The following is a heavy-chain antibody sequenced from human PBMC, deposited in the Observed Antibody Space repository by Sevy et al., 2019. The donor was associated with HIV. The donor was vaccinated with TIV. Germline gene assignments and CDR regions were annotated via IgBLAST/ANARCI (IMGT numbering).Heavy chain of an antibody. J-gene: IGHJ4*02. CDR3: ARHSSDSYVDY. Sequence: GESLKISCEGSGYRFTSYWIGWVRQMPGKGLEWMGIIYPTDSDTRSSPSFQGQVTISVDKSISTAYLQWSSLKASDTAMYYCARHSSDSYVDYWGQGTLVIVSS. CDR1: GYRFTSYW. V-gene: IGHV5-51*01. CDR2: IYPTDSDT. D-gene: IGHD6-19*01.